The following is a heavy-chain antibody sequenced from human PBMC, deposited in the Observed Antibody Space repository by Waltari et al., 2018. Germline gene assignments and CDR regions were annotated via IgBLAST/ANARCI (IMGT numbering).Heavy chain of an antibody. CDR1: GFTFSSYW. CDR2: IKQEGSEK. J-gene: IGHJ4*02. Sequence: EVQLVESGGGLVQPGGSLRLSCAASGFTFSSYWMSWVRQAPGKGLEWVANIKQEGSEKYYVDSVKGRFTISRDNAKNSLYLQMNSLRAEDTAVYYCARGGDTAMVDFDYWGQGTLVTVSS. D-gene: IGHD5-18*01. V-gene: IGHV3-7*01. CDR3: ARGGDTAMVDFDY.